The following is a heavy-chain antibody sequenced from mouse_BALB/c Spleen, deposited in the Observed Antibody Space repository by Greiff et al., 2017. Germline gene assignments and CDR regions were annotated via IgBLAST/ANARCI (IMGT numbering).Heavy chain of an antibody. D-gene: IGHD1-1*01. CDR3: ARRDYYGSSYGAMDY. CDR2: IYPGNSDT. Sequence: VQLQQSGTVLARPGASVKMSCKASGYSFTSYWMHWVKQRPGQGLEWIGAIYPGNSDTSYNQKFKGKAKLTAVTSASTAYMQLSSLTSEDSAVYYCARRDYYGSSYGAMDYWGQGTSVTVSS. V-gene: IGHV1-5*01. CDR1: GYSFTSYW. J-gene: IGHJ4*01.